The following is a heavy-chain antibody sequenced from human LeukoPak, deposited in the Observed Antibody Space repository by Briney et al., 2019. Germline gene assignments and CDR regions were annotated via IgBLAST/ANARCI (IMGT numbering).Heavy chain of an antibody. V-gene: IGHV3-30*04. Sequence: PGGSLRLSCAASGFTFSSYAMHWVRQAPGKGLEWVAVISYDGSNKYYADSVKGRFTISRDNSKNTLYLQMNSLRVEDTAVYYCAKIVGTYSSSWDFDYWGQGTLVTVSS. CDR3: AKIVGTYSSSWDFDY. D-gene: IGHD6-13*01. CDR2: ISYDGSNK. CDR1: GFTFSSYA. J-gene: IGHJ4*02.